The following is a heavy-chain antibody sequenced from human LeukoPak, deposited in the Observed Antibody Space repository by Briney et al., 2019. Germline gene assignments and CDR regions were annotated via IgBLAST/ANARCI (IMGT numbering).Heavy chain of an antibody. J-gene: IGHJ1*01. CDR2: ISGSGGST. D-gene: IGHD6-13*01. V-gene: IGHV3-23*01. CDR3: AKDRAQHSSSWYRVDFQH. CDR1: GFTFSSYA. Sequence: GGSLRLSCAASGFTFSSYAMSWVRQAPGKGLEWVSAISGSGGSTYYADSVKGRFTISRDNSKNTLYLQMNSLRAEDTAVYYCAKDRAQHSSSWYRVDFQHWGQGTLVTVSS.